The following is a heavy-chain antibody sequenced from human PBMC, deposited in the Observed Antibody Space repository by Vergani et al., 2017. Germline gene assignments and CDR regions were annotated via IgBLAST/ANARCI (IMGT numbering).Heavy chain of an antibody. Sequence: LLESGGDLVQPGGSLRLFCAASRFTFSNFAMSWVRQAPGKGPEWVSTISHGAGNLYYADCVRGRFTISRDDSTYTQVFQMSNLRPEDTAMYYCAKTRGNSFNSWDIWGRGTTVTVSS. V-gene: IGHV3-23*01. CDR2: ISHGAGNL. D-gene: IGHD5-12*01. CDR1: RFTFSNFA. J-gene: IGHJ6*02. CDR3: AKTRGNSFNSWDI.